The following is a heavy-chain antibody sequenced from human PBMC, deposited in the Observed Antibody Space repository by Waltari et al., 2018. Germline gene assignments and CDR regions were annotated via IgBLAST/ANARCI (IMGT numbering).Heavy chain of an antibody. CDR2: IYYGGNL. CDR3: ARLGFYGGNSRYLDDS. V-gene: IGHV4-59*01. CDR1: GGPINGYF. J-gene: IGHJ4*02. D-gene: IGHD2-15*01. Sequence: QVQLQESGPRVVKPSETLSLTCTVPGGPINGYFWRWFRQPPGKGREWVGYIYYGGNLKKNPSLESRVTISADPFKNQFSLDLTSVTAADTAVYFCARLGFYGGNSRYLDDSWGPGTLVTVSS.